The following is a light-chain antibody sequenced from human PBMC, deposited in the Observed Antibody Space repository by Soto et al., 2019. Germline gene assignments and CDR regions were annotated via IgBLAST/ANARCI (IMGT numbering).Light chain of an antibody. CDR3: VLYMGSGISV. V-gene: IGLV8-61*01. Sequence: QAVVTQEPSFSVSPGGTVTLTCGLSSGSVSTSYYPSWYQQTPGQAPRTLIYSTNTRSSGVPDRFSGSILGNKAALTITVAQADDESDYYCVLYMGSGISVFGGGTKLTVL. J-gene: IGLJ2*01. CDR2: STN. CDR1: SGSVSTSYY.